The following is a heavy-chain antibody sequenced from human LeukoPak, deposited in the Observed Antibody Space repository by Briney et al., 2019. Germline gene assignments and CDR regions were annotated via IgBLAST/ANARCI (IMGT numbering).Heavy chain of an antibody. CDR3: ARAYQPLGELSLPDY. V-gene: IGHV7-4-1*02. CDR2: INPNTGNP. D-gene: IGHD3-16*02. J-gene: IGHJ4*02. CDR1: GYTFTRYA. Sequence: ASVKVSCKAFGYTFTRYAMNWVRQAPGQGLEWMGWINPNTGNPTYAQGFTGRFVFSLDTSVSTAYLQISSLKAEDTAVYYCARAYQPLGELSLPDYWGQGTLVTVSS.